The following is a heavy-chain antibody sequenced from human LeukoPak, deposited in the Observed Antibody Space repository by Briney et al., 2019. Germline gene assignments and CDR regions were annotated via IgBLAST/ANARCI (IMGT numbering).Heavy chain of an antibody. CDR3: ARLYCSGATCYANLDY. J-gene: IGHJ4*02. CDR2: IKQDGSQT. Sequence: GGSLRLSCAASGFTFSTYWMSWVRQAPGKGREWVANIKQDGSQTYYVDSVRGRFTISRDNAKNSLYLQMNSLTAEDTAVYYCARLYCSGATCYANLDYWGQGTLVAVSS. D-gene: IGHD2-15*01. V-gene: IGHV3-7*04. CDR1: GFTFSTYW.